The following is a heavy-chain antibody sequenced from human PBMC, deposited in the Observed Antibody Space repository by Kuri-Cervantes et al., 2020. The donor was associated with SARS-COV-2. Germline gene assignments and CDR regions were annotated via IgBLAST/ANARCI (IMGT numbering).Heavy chain of an antibody. CDR1: GYTFTGYY. V-gene: IGHV1-2*02. CDR2: ISPNSGGT. J-gene: IGHJ1*01. CDR3: ARDGSKGKYFQH. D-gene: IGHD3-10*01. Sequence: ASVKVSCKASGYTFTGYYMHWVRQAPGQGLEWMGWISPNSGGTNYAQKFQGRVTMTRDTSISTAYMELSRLRSDDTAVYYCARDGSKGKYFQHWGQGTLVTVSS.